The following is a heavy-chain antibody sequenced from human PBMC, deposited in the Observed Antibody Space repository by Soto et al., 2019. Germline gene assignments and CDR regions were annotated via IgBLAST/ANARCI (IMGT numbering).Heavy chain of an antibody. V-gene: IGHV4-4*07. D-gene: IGHD6-13*01. Sequence: SETLSLTCTVSSDSISSYYWTWIRQPAGKGREWIGRISTSGSTNHNPSLKGRVTMSVDTSKKQVPLNLTSVTAADTAVYYCARENILLAASGKRDFDYWGQGTLVTVSS. CDR1: SDSISSYY. CDR2: ISTSGST. CDR3: ARENILLAASGKRDFDY. J-gene: IGHJ4*02.